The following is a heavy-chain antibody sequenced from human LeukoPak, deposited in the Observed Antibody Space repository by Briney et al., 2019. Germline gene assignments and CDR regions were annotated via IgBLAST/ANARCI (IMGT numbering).Heavy chain of an antibody. CDR2: IYNSGST. CDR3: AREFGIAAAGAFADV. D-gene: IGHD6-13*01. Sequence: SQTLSLTCTVSGGSISSGSYYWTWIRQPAGKGLEWIGRIYNSGSTKYNPSLKSRVTISVDTSKNRFSLKLSSVTAADTAVYYCAREFGIAAAGAFADVWGKGTTVTISS. J-gene: IGHJ6*04. CDR1: GGSISSGSYY. V-gene: IGHV4-61*02.